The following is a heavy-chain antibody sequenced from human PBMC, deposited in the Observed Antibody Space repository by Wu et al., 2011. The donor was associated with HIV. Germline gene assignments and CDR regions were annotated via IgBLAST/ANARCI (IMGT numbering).Heavy chain of an antibody. V-gene: IGHV1-69*18. CDR3: AREYIVVAPAARGSDAFDL. J-gene: IGHJ3*01. Sequence: QVQLVQSGAEVKKPGSSVRVSCKPSGGTFRSNGISWVRQAPGQGLEWMGRIIPMFGTKTANNAQKFQGRVTITADGSSSTAYLELSSLRSEDTAVYYCAREYIVVAPAARGSDAFDLWGQGEPWSPSPQ. D-gene: IGHD2-2*01. CDR1: GGTFRSNG. CDR2: IIPMFGTKTA.